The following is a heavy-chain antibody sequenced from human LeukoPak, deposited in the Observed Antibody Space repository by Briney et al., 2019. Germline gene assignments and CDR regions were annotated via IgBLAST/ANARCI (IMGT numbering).Heavy chain of an antibody. V-gene: IGHV4-61*02. CDR3: ARDRVGGGGNDY. Sequence: SETLSLTCTVSGGSLSSGSYYWSWLRQPGGRGLEWIGRIYSSGRTNYNPSLKSRVTISVDTSKNQFSLKLSSVTAADTAVYYCARDRVGGGGNDYWGQGTLVTVSS. CDR1: GGSLSSGSYY. D-gene: IGHD3-16*01. J-gene: IGHJ4*02. CDR2: IYSSGRT.